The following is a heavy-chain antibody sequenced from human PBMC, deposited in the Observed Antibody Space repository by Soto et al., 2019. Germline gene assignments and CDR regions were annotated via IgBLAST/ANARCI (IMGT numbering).Heavy chain of an antibody. Sequence: QVQLQQSGSGLVKPSQTLSLTCAISGDSVSSSSAAWTWIRQSPSRGLEWLGRTYYRSKWYNQYALSVTSRITINPDTSTNQFSLQLNSVTPEDTAVYYCARWEHEHGKMDVWGRGTTVTVSS. CDR2: TYYRSKWYN. V-gene: IGHV6-1*01. CDR3: ARWEHEHGKMDV. D-gene: IGHD1-26*01. CDR1: GDSVSSSSAA. J-gene: IGHJ6*02.